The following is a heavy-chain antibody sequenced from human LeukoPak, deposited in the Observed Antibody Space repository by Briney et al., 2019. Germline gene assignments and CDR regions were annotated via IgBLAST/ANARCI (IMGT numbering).Heavy chain of an antibody. D-gene: IGHD4-17*01. V-gene: IGHV3-23*01. CDR3: GRDPTVTTDLDY. Sequence: PGGSLRLSCAASGVTFSSDAMSWIRQAPGQGLEWVSAISGSGGSTYYADSVKGRFTISRDNSKNTLYLQMTTLRAENTALYYCGRDPTVTTDLDYWGQGTLVTVSS. J-gene: IGHJ4*02. CDR2: ISGSGGST. CDR1: GVTFSSDA.